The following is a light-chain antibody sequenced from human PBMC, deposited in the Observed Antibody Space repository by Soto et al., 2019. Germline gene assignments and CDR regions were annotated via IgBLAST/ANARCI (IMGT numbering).Light chain of an antibody. CDR2: ATS. Sequence: DIRMTQSPSSLSASVGDRIAITCRASQSIRSYLNWYQQKPGKAPKLLIYATSTLQSGVPSRFSGSGSGTDFTLTISSLQPEDFATYYCQQSYSTYTFDQGTKVEIK. CDR3: QQSYSTYT. J-gene: IGKJ2*01. CDR1: QSIRSY. V-gene: IGKV1-39*01.